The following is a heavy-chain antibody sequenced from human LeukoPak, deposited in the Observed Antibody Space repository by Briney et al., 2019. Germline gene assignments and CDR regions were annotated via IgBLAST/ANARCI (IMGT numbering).Heavy chain of an antibody. V-gene: IGHV4-59*01. CDR3: ARIGRVGGYYFDH. J-gene: IGHJ4*02. CDR2: IYYTGST. D-gene: IGHD3-16*01. CDR1: GGSINNYY. Sequence: PSETVSLTCSVSGGSINNYYWIWIRQPPGKGLEWIGYIYYTGSTNYNPSLKSRVTVSVDTPKNQFSLKLRSVTAADTAVYYCARIGRVGGYYFDHWGQRTLVTVSS.